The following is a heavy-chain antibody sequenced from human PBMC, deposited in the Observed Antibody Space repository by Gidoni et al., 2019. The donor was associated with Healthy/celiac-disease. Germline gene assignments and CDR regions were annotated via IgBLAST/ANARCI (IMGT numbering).Heavy chain of an antibody. D-gene: IGHD6-6*01. V-gene: IGHV4-39*01. CDR2: MYYSGNT. CDR3: ARRGIAALDYMDV. J-gene: IGHJ6*03. CDR1: GRSIRSSNYY. Sequence: QLQLQESGPGLVKPSETLSLTCTVSGRSIRSSNYYWDWIRQSPGKGLEWIGSMYYSGNTYYNPSLKSRVTISEDTSNNQFSLKLNSVTAADTAVYYCARRGIAALDYMDVWGKGTTVTVSS.